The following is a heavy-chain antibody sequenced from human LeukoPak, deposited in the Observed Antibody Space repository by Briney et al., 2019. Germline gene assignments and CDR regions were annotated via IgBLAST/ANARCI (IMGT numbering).Heavy chain of an antibody. CDR2: IRYDGSNK. J-gene: IGHJ4*02. D-gene: IGHD3-9*01. V-gene: IGHV3-30*02. CDR1: GFTFSTYG. CDR3: AKGYYFDILSGYSSLDS. Sequence: GGSLRLSCAVSGFTFSTYGMHWVRQAPGKGLEWVAFIRYDGSNKYYADSVKGRFTISRDDSKNTLYLQMNSLRAEDTAAYYCAKGYYFDILSGYSSLDSWGQGTLVTVSS.